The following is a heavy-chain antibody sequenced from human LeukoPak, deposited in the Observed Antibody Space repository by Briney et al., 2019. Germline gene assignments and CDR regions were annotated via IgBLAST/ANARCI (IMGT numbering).Heavy chain of an antibody. CDR2: ISSSGTTI. CDR3: ARDPQHSGGSFDY. J-gene: IGHJ3*01. Sequence: GGSLRLSCAASGFSFSNYEMNWVRQAPGKGLEWVSYISSSGTTIHYADSVKGRFTISRDNAKNSLYLQMNSLRAEDTAVYYCARDPQHSGGSFDYWGQGTMVTVSS. CDR1: GFSFSNYE. D-gene: IGHD6-19*01. V-gene: IGHV3-48*03.